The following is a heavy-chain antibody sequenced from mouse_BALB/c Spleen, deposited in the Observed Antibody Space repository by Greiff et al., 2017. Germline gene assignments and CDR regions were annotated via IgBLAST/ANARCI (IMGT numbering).Heavy chain of an antibody. V-gene: IGHV5-6*01. CDR2: ISSGGSYT. D-gene: IGHD2-3*01. CDR1: GFTFSSYG. CDR3: ARTDGYHYAMDY. Sequence: EVKLMESGGDLVKPGGSLKLSCAASGFTFSSYGMSWVRQTPDKRLEWVATISSGGSYTYYPDSVKGRFTISRDNAKNTLYLQMSSLKSEDTAMYYCARTDGYHYAMDYWGQGTSVTVSS. J-gene: IGHJ4*01.